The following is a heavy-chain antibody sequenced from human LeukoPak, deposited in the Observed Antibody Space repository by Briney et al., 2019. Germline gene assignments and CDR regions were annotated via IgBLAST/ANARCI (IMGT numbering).Heavy chain of an antibody. Sequence: ASVKVSCKASGYTFTSYGISWVRQAPGQGLEWMGWISAYIGNTNYAQKLQGRVTMTTDTSTSTAYMELRSLRSEDTAVYYCARLTPLKSITMVRGVIGYYFDYWGQGTLVTVS. CDR3: ARLTPLKSITMVRGVIGYYFDY. CDR2: ISAYIGNT. D-gene: IGHD3-10*01. J-gene: IGHJ4*02. V-gene: IGHV1-18*01. CDR1: GYTFTSYG.